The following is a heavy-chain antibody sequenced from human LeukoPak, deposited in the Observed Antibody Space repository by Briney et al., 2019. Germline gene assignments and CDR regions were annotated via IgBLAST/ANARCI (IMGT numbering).Heavy chain of an antibody. CDR2: INPNSGGT. D-gene: IGHD3-22*01. Sequence: ASVKVSCKASGYTFTGYFMHWVRQAPGQGLEWMGRINPNSGGTNYAQKFQGRVTMTRDTSISTAYMELSRLRSDDTAVYYCAREVGTMIVGGFDPWGQGTLVTVSS. V-gene: IGHV1-2*06. J-gene: IGHJ5*02. CDR1: GYTFTGYF. CDR3: AREVGTMIVGGFDP.